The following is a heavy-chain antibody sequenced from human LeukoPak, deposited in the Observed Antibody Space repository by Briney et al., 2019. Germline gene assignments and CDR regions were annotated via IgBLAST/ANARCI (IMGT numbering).Heavy chain of an antibody. J-gene: IGHJ6*02. V-gene: IGHV4-59*08. CDR1: GGSISSYY. CDR2: IYYSGST. Sequence: ASETLSLTCTVSGGSISSYYWSWIRQPPGKGLGWIGYIYYSGSTNYNPSLKSRVTISVDTSKNQFSLKLSSVTAADTAVYYCARHTDYDYYYGMDVWGQGTTVTVSS. CDR3: ARHTDYDYYYGMDV.